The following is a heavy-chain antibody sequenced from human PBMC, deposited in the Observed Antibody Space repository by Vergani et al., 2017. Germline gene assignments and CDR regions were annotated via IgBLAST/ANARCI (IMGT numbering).Heavy chain of an antibody. CDR1: GGSFSTGGQS. D-gene: IGHD2-21*01. J-gene: IGHJ3*01. CDR2: IYTSVAT. Sequence: QVQLQESGPGLVKPSQTLSLTCTVSGGSFSTGGQSWTWLRRSAGKGLGWIGRIYTSVATNYNPSLRSRAIMSVDASKKKFSLKLTSVTAADTAVYYCARDGGEYDKYALDVWGKGTKVTVTS. V-gene: IGHV4-61*02. CDR3: ARDGGEYDKYALDV.